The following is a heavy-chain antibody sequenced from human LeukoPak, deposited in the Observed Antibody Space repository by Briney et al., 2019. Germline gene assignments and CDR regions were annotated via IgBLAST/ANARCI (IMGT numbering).Heavy chain of an antibody. CDR2: IYYSGST. CDR3: ARGGGYCSSTSCYASYAFDI. D-gene: IGHD2-2*01. Sequence: SETLSLTCTVSGGSISSGDYYWSWIRQPPGKGLEWIGYIYYSGSTYYNPSLKSRVTISVDTSKNQFSLKLSSVTAADTAVYYCARGGGYCSSTSCYASYAFDIWGQGTMVSVSS. CDR1: GGSISSGDYY. V-gene: IGHV4-30-4*01. J-gene: IGHJ3*02.